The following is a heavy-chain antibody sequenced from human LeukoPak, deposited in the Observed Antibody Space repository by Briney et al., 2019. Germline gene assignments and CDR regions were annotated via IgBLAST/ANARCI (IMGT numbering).Heavy chain of an antibody. Sequence: GGSLRLSCAASGFTFSSYAMSWVRQAPGKGLEWVSAISGNGRTTYYADSVQGRFTFSRDNSKNTLYLQMNSLRAEDTAVYYCAKEGYSSSWNADFDYWGQGTLVTVSS. V-gene: IGHV3-23*01. D-gene: IGHD6-13*01. CDR1: GFTFSSYA. J-gene: IGHJ4*02. CDR3: AKEGYSSSWNADFDY. CDR2: ISGNGRTT.